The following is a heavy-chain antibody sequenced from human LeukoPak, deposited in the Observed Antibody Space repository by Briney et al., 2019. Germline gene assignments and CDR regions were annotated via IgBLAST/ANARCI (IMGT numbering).Heavy chain of an antibody. CDR1: GFTFDDYG. CDR2: INWNGGST. D-gene: IGHD3-9*01. Sequence: PGGSLRLSCAASGFTFDDYGMSWVRQAPGKGLEWVSGINWNGGSTGYADSVKGRFSISRDNAKNSLYLQTNSLRAEDTALYYCARDTGYDLLTAYDYWGQGTLVSVSS. J-gene: IGHJ4*02. CDR3: ARDTGYDLLTAYDY. V-gene: IGHV3-20*04.